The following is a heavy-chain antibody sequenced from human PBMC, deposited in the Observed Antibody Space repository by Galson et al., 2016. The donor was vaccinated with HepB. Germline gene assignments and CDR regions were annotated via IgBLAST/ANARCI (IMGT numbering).Heavy chain of an antibody. V-gene: IGHV1-8*01. J-gene: IGHJ6*02. D-gene: IGHD3-22*01. Sequence: SVKVSCKASGYTFTSYDLHWVRQATGQGLEWMGWMNPNSGNTATVQRFQGRVTMTSNPAISTAYMELSSLRSDDTATYYCATYRLYDSSGYYSGAMDVWGQGTTVTVSS. CDR3: ATYRLYDSSGYYSGAMDV. CDR1: GYTFTSYD. CDR2: MNPNSGNT.